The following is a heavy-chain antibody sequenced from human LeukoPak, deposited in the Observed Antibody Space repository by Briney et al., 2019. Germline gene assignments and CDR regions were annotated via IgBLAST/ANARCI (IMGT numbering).Heavy chain of an antibody. V-gene: IGHV3-66*02. CDR1: GFTVSSNY. J-gene: IGHJ4*02. Sequence: PGGSLRLSCAASGFTVSSNYMSWVRQAPGKGLEWVSLIYSGGDTYYADSVKGRFTISRDNSKNTLYLQMNNLRADDTAVYYCARFHCSSTSCYDGFDYWGQGTLVTVSS. CDR3: ARFHCSSTSCYDGFDY. D-gene: IGHD2-2*01. CDR2: IYSGGDT.